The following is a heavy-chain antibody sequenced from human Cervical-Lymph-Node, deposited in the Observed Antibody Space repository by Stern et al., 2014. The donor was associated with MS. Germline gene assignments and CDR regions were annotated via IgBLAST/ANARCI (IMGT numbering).Heavy chain of an antibody. Sequence: EIPLAESGGGLVKPAGSLRLSCAASGFTLSSYSMNWVRQAPGKGLEWVSSISSSRSYIYYADSVKGRFTSPRDNAKTSLYLQMNSLRAEDTAVYYCAREEDSYDILTGYLSRYFDLWGRGTLVTVSS. CDR1: GFTLSSYS. CDR2: ISSSRSYI. J-gene: IGHJ2*01. V-gene: IGHV3-21*01. CDR3: AREEDSYDILTGYLSRYFDL. D-gene: IGHD3-9*01.